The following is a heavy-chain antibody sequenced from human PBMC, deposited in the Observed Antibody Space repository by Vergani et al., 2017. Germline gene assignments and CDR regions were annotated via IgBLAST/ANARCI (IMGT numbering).Heavy chain of an antibody. V-gene: IGHV3-33*01. CDR3: ARDLRLLYNRFDP. Sequence: QVQLVESGGGVVQPGRSLRLSCAASGCTFNQYGMHWVRQAPGKGLEWVAVTWYDGNNKQYADSVEGRFTISRDNSKSTMYLQMNSLRDEDTGVYYCARDLRLLYNRFDPWGQGTLVTVSS. J-gene: IGHJ5*02. CDR2: TWYDGNNK. CDR1: GCTFNQYG. D-gene: IGHD1-14*01.